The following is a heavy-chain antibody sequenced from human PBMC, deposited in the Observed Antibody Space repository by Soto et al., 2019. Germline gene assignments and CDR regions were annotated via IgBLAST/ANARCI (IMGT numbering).Heavy chain of an antibody. D-gene: IGHD1-26*01. Sequence: QVQLVQSGAEVKKPGASVKVSCKASGYTFTSYGISWVRQAPGQGLEWMGWISANTGNTNFAQKLQGRVTMTTDTSTSPAYMELRSLRSVDTAVYYCARDGRYSGSYGGYYFDYWGQGTLVTVSS. CDR2: ISANTGNT. CDR1: GYTFTSYG. J-gene: IGHJ4*02. V-gene: IGHV1-18*01. CDR3: ARDGRYSGSYGGYYFDY.